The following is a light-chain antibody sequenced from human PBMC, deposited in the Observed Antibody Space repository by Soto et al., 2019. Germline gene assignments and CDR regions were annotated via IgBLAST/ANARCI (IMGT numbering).Light chain of an antibody. CDR2: GAS. CDR3: QQYNNWPPWWT. Sequence: EIVITQSPATLSVSPGERATLSCRASQSVSSNLAWYQQKPGQAPRLLIYGASTRATGIPARFSGSGSGTEFTLTISSLQSEDFAVYYCQQYNNWPPWWTFGQGTKVDIK. CDR1: QSVSSN. V-gene: IGKV3-15*01. J-gene: IGKJ1*01.